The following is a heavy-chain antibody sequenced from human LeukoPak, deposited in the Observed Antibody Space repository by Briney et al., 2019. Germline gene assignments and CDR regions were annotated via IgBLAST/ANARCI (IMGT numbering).Heavy chain of an antibody. CDR1: GFTFSSYA. V-gene: IGHV3-23*01. Sequence: PGGSLRLSCAASGFTFSSYAMSWVRQAPGKGLEWVSAISGSGGSTYYADSVKGRFTISRDNCKHTLYLQMNSLRAEDTAVYYRAKTSYYYDSSGYYYGYYFDYWGQGTLVTVPS. CDR3: AKTSYYYDSSGYYYGYYFDY. D-gene: IGHD3-22*01. J-gene: IGHJ4*02. CDR2: ISGSGGST.